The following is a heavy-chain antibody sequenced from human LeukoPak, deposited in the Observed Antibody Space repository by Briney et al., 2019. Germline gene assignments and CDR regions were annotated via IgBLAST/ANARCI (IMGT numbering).Heavy chain of an antibody. CDR1: GYTFTGYY. D-gene: IGHD6-6*01. CDR2: INPNSGGT. J-gene: IGHJ6*03. CDR3: ARVVRLVAAPPGYYYYMDV. Sequence: ASVKVSCKASGYTFTGYYMHWVRQAPGQGLEWMGWINPNSGGTNYAQKFQGRVTMTRDTSISTAYMELSRLRSDDTAVYYCARVVRLVAAPPGYYYYMDVWGKGTTVTVSS. V-gene: IGHV1-2*02.